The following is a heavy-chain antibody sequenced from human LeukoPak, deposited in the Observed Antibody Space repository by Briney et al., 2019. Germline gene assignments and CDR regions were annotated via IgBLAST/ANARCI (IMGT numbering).Heavy chain of an antibody. CDR1: GYSFTSYW. D-gene: IGHD3-16*01. J-gene: IGHJ5*02. CDR3: VRLMFWGNWFDP. Sequence: RGESLKISCKGSGYSFTSYWISWVRQMPGEGLEWMGRIDPSDSYTNYSPSFQGHVTISADKSISTAYLQWSSLKASDTAMYYCVRLMFWGNWFDPRGQGTLVTVSS. CDR2: IDPSDSYT. V-gene: IGHV5-10-1*01.